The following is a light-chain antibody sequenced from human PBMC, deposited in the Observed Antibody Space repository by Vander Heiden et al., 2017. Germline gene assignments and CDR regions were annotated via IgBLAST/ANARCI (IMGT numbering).Light chain of an antibody. CDR1: SVARAT. CDR3: QLWDSSSDHYV. CDR2: DDS. J-gene: IGLJ1*01. Sequence: VLTQTPPVSVAPGQTATITCGRNSVARATVHWYQQKPGQAPVLVVYDDSDRHSGIPERFSGSKSRDKATLTITEVEAGDEADYYCQLWDSSSDHYVFGTGTEVTVL. V-gene: IGLV3-21*02.